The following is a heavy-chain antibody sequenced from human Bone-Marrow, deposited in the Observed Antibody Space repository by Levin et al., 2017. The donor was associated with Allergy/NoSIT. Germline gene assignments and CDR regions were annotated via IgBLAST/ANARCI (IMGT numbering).Heavy chain of an antibody. CDR3: ARGPGIHILTIDDAFDI. Sequence: GGSLRLSCAASGFTFSSYSMNWVRQAPGKGLEWVSSISSSSSYIYYADSVKGRFTISRDNAKNSLYLQMNSLRAEDTAVYYCARGPGIHILTIDDAFDIWGQGTMVTVSS. CDR1: GFTFSSYS. J-gene: IGHJ3*02. CDR2: ISSSSSYI. V-gene: IGHV3-21*01. D-gene: IGHD3-9*01.